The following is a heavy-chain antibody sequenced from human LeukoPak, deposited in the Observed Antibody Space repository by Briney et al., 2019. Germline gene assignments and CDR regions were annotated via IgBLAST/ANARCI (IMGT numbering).Heavy chain of an antibody. CDR2: TSTSGGSA. CDR3: ARHSGSYYYPPAWDL. J-gene: IGHJ4*02. CDR1: GSTFSNNA. Sequence: GGSLRLSCAASGSTFSNNAMSWVRQAPGKGLEWVSATSTSGGSAYYADSVKGRFTISRDNSKNTLYLQMDSLRADDTAVYYCARHSGSYYYPPAWDLWGQGTLVTVSS. V-gene: IGHV3-23*01. D-gene: IGHD1-26*01.